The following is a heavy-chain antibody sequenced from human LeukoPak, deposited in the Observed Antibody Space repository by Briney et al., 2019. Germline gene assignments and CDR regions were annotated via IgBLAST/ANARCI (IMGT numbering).Heavy chain of an antibody. Sequence: GGSLRLSCAASGFTFSSYSINWVRQAPGKGLEWVSSISSSSSYIYYADSVKGRFTISRDNAKNSLYLQMNSLRAEDTAVYYCARDRVFCSGGSCPGFDYWGQGTLVTVSS. J-gene: IGHJ4*02. CDR1: GFTFSSYS. V-gene: IGHV3-21*01. D-gene: IGHD2-15*01. CDR2: ISSSSSYI. CDR3: ARDRVFCSGGSCPGFDY.